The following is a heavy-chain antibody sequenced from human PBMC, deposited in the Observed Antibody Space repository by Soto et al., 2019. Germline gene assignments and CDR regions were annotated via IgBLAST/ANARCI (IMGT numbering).Heavy chain of an antibody. CDR1: GYTFTSYY. J-gene: IGHJ6*02. CDR2: INPSGGST. CDR3: ARLFKGYCSSTSCQLPRYGMDV. V-gene: IGHV1-46*01. Sequence: ASVKVSCKASGYTFTSYYMHWVRQAPGQGLEWMGIINPSGGSTSYAQEFQGRVTMTRDTSTSTVYMELSSLRSEDTAVYYCARLFKGYCSSTSCQLPRYGMDVWGQGTTVTVSS. D-gene: IGHD2-2*01.